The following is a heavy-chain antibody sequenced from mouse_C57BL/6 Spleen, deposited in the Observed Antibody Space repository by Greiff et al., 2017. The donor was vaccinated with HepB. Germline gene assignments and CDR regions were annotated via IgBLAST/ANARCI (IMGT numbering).Heavy chain of an antibody. Sequence: DVHLVESGGGLVKPGGSLKLSCAASGFTFSDYGMHWVRQAPEKGLEWVAYISSGSSTIYYADTVKGRFTISRDNAKNTLFLQMTSLRSEDTAMYYCATPSYDYDWFAYWGQGTLVTVSA. CDR2: ISSGSSTI. CDR1: GFTFSDYG. D-gene: IGHD2-4*01. V-gene: IGHV5-17*01. J-gene: IGHJ3*01. CDR3: ATPSYDYDWFAY.